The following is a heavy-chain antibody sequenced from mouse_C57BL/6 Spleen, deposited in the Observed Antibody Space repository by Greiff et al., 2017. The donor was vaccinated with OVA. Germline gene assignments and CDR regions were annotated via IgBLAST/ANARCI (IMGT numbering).Heavy chain of an antibody. Sequence: EVQLQQSGPELVKPGASVKISCKASGYTFTDYYMNWVKQSHGKSLEWIGDINPNNGGTSYNQKFKGKATLTVDKSSSTAYMELRSLTSEDSAVYYCADGSSYGAWFAYWGQGTLVTVSA. CDR2: INPNNGGT. CDR3: ADGSSYGAWFAY. D-gene: IGHD1-1*01. J-gene: IGHJ3*01. V-gene: IGHV1-26*01. CDR1: GYTFTDYY.